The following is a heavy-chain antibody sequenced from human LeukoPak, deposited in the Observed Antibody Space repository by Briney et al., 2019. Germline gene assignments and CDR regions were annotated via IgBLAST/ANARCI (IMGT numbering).Heavy chain of an antibody. Sequence: SETLSLTCAVYGGSFSGYYWSWIRQPPGKGLEWIGEINHSGSTNYNPSLKSRVTISVDTSKNQFSLKLSSVTAADTAVYYCARGYCSGGSCYSVHYYYYMDVWGKGTTVTISS. CDR2: INHSGST. J-gene: IGHJ6*03. CDR3: ARGYCSGGSCYSVHYYYYMDV. V-gene: IGHV4-34*01. D-gene: IGHD2-15*01. CDR1: GGSFSGYY.